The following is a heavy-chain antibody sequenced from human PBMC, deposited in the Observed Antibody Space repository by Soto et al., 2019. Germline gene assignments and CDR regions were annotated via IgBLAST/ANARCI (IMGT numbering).Heavy chain of an antibody. Sequence: PSETLSLTCAVYGWSFSGYYWSWIRQPPGKGLEWIGEIKHSGSTNYNPPLKSRVTISVATSTNQFSLKLRSVTAADTAVYYCACIAAAGTRHGDYYYYYYMDVWGKGTTVTVSS. CDR2: IKHSGST. V-gene: IGHV4-34*01. J-gene: IGHJ6*03. D-gene: IGHD6-13*01. CDR3: ACIAAAGTRHGDYYYYYYMDV. CDR1: GWSFSGYY.